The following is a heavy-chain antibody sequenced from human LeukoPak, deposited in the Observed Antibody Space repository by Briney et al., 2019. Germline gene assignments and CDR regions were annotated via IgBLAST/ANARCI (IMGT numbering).Heavy chain of an antibody. CDR3: ARDPGYSSRHFDY. Sequence: ASVKVSCKASGYTFTGYYMHWVRQAPGQGLEWMGWINPNSGGTNYAQKFQGRVTMTRDTSISTAYMELSRLRSDDTAVYYCARDPGYSSRHFDYWGQGTLVTVSS. J-gene: IGHJ4*02. CDR2: INPNSGGT. D-gene: IGHD6-13*01. CDR1: GYTFTGYY. V-gene: IGHV1-2*02.